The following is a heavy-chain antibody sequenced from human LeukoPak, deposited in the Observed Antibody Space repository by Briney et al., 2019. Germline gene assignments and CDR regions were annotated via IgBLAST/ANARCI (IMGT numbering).Heavy chain of an antibody. CDR1: GDSISSGSCY. V-gene: IGHV4-61*02. Sequence: SQTLSLTCTVSGDSISSGSCYWSWIRQPAGKGLEWIGRIYTSGSTNYNPSLKSRVTISVDTSKNQFSLKLSSVTAADTAVYYCARGSVGATPYGMDVWGQGTTVTVSS. CDR2: IYTSGST. D-gene: IGHD1-26*01. J-gene: IGHJ6*02. CDR3: ARGSVGATPYGMDV.